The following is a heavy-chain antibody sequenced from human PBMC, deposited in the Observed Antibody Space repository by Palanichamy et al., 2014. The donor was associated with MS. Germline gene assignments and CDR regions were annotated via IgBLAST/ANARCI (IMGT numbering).Heavy chain of an antibody. CDR3: ARDTFCPDSSEYFDDIFDS. V-gene: IGHV4-59*01. D-gene: IGHD2/OR15-2a*01. CDR1: GGSISTYY. CDR2: INHSGRT. J-gene: IGHJ3*02. Sequence: QVLLQESGPGLVKPSETLSLTCTVSGGSISTYYWSWIRQPPGKGLEWIGYINHSGRTNSAPSLKSRVTISVDTSKNQFSLKLTSVTPADTATYYCARDTFCPDSSEYFDDIFDSWGQGTMVTVSS.